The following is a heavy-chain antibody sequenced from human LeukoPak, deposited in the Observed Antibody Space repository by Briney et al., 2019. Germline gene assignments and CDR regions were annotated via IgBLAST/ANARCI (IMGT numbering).Heavy chain of an antibody. V-gene: IGHV3-7*01. CDR1: GFTFSSYW. J-gene: IGHJ4*02. CDR3: TRDGGKGYGLDY. Sequence: GGSLRLSCAASGFTFSSYWMSWVRQAPGKGLEWVANIKQDGSEKYYVDSVKGRFTISRDNAKNSLYLQMNSLRGEDTALYYCTRDGGKGYGLDYWGQGTLVTVSS. D-gene: IGHD2-15*01. CDR2: IKQDGSEK.